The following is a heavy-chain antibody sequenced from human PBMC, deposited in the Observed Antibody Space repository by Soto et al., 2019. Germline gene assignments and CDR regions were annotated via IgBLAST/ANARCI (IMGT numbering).Heavy chain of an antibody. J-gene: IGHJ4*02. D-gene: IGHD2-21*02. CDR2: IFSDDEK. CDR1: GFSRSNTRMA. CDR3: ARLRDGVAFYW. Sequence: QVTLKESGPVLVKPTETLTLTCSVSGFSRSNTRMAVGWIRQPPGKALEWLAHIFSDDEKTYSPSLTSRLTISKDTSKSQVVLTLTNMDPVDTGTYFCARLRDGVAFYWWGQGALVNVSS. V-gene: IGHV2-26*01.